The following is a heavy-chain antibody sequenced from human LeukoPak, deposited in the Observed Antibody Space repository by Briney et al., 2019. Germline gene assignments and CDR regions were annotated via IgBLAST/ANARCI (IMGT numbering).Heavy chain of an antibody. J-gene: IGHJ5*02. Sequence: SETLSLTCTVSGGSISSYYWSWIRQPPGKGLEWIGYIYHSGSTYYNPSLKSRVTISVDRSKNQFSLKLSSVTAADTAVYYCARGAAIIRSTNWFDPWGQGTLVTVSS. D-gene: IGHD2-2*02. V-gene: IGHV4-59*12. CDR1: GGSISSYY. CDR3: ARGAAIIRSTNWFDP. CDR2: IYHSGST.